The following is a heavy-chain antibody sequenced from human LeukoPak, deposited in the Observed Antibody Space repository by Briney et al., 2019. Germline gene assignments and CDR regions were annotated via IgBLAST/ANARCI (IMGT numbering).Heavy chain of an antibody. J-gene: IGHJ3*02. CDR1: GFTFSRHS. Sequence: GGSLRLSCAASGFTFSRHSMNWVRQAPGKGLEWVSSISSSSRYIYYANSMKGRFTISRDNAKNSLYLQMNSLRAEDTAVYYCTRDVDTISDAFDIWGHGTVVTVSS. V-gene: IGHV3-21*01. CDR2: ISSSSRYI. D-gene: IGHD2-21*01. CDR3: TRDVDTISDAFDI.